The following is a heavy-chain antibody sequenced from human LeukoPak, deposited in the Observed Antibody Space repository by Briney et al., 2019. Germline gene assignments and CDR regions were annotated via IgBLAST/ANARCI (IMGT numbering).Heavy chain of an antibody. J-gene: IGHJ5*02. V-gene: IGHV3-30*02. Sequence: GGSLRLSCVGSGFTFSVHWVRQVPGKGLEWLTFIRHDGTDQHYADSVRGRFTISRDNSKNTVYLQMNSVRPEGTALYYCAKDGNWASVSWGQGTLVTVSS. CDR1: GFTFS. CDR2: IRHDGTDQ. D-gene: IGHD7-27*01. CDR3: AKDGNWASVS.